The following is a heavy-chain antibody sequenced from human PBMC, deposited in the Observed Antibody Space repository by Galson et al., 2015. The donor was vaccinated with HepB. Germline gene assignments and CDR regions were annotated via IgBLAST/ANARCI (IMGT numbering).Heavy chain of an antibody. CDR1: GFTFSSYG. Sequence: SLRLSCAASGFTFSSYGMNWVRQAPGKGLEWVSYISYSGTSIYYADSVKGRFTISRDNAKNSLYLQMNSLRDEDTAVYYCARDGAMIRYFDWLSYFDYGGQGTLVTVSS. CDR3: ARDGAMIRYFDWLSYFDY. J-gene: IGHJ4*02. V-gene: IGHV3-48*02. CDR2: ISYSGTSI. D-gene: IGHD3-9*01.